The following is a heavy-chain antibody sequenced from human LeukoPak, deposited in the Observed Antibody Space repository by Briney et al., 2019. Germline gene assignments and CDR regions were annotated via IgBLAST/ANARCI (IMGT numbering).Heavy chain of an antibody. Sequence: GGSLRLSCAASGFTFSSYSMNWVRQAPGKGLEWLSYIRTSSNIDYADSVKGRFTISRDNVKNSLYLQMNSLRDEDTAVYYCARDRDFAFDIWGQGTLVTVSS. CDR2: IRTSSNI. CDR1: GFTFSSYS. D-gene: IGHD3-3*01. J-gene: IGHJ4*02. V-gene: IGHV3-48*02. CDR3: ARDRDFAFDI.